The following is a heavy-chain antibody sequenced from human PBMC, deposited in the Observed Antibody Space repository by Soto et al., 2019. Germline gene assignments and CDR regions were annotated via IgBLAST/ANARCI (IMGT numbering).Heavy chain of an antibody. CDR1: CFTVSSNY. V-gene: IGHV3-53*01. D-gene: IGHD3-3*01. J-gene: IGHJ6*02. CDR2: IYSGGST. Sequence: EVQLVESGGGLSQPGGSLRLSCASSCFTVSSNYMSWVSQAPGKGLEWGSVIYSGGSTYYADSVKGRFTISRDNSKKTLYVEITSLRAEETAVYYCERMFVLRFSFKDHTPTTPRGGMDVWGHGSTVTVSS. CDR3: ERMFVLRFSFKDHTPTTPRGGMDV.